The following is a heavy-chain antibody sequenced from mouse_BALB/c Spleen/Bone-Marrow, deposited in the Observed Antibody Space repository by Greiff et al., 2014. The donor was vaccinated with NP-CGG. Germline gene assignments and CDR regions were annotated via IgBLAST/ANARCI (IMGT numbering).Heavy chain of an antibody. CDR2: INPTSGYA. CDR3: AGSMIVYFAMDY. CDR1: GYTFTGYT. Sequence: QVQLQQPGAELARPGASMKMSCKASGYTFTGYTIHWVKQRPGQGLEWIGYINPTSGYANYNQKFKDKATLTADKSSSTAYMQLSSLTSEDSAVFYCAGSMIVYFAMDYWGQGTSVTVSS. V-gene: IGHV1-4*01. D-gene: IGHD2-3*01. J-gene: IGHJ4*01.